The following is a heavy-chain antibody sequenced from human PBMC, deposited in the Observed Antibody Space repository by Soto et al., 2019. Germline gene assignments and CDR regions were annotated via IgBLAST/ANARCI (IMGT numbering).Heavy chain of an antibody. CDR2: IIPIFTTA. CDR1: GGTFTSYA. CDR3: ARVYCSGGSCYGIDY. J-gene: IGHJ4*02. Sequence: SVKVSCKASGGTFTSYAISWVRQAPGQGLEWIGEIIPIFTTANYAQKFRGRVTITADESTSTVYMELSSLRSEDTAVYYCARVYCSGGSCYGIDYWGQGTLVTVSS. V-gene: IGHV1-69*13. D-gene: IGHD2-15*01.